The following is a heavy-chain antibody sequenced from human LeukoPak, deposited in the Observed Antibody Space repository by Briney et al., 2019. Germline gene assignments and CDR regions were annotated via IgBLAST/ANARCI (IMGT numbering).Heavy chain of an antibody. J-gene: IGHJ5*02. CDR1: GYTLTELS. CDR2: FDPEDGET. CDR3: ATVKYSSSSDGYNWFDP. D-gene: IGHD6-6*01. V-gene: IGHV1-24*01. Sequence: GASVKVSCKVSGYTLTELSMHWVRQAPGKGLEWMGGFDPEDGETIYAQKFQGRVTMTEDTSTDTAYMELSSLRSEVTAVYYCATVKYSSSSDGYNWFDPWGQGTLVTVSS.